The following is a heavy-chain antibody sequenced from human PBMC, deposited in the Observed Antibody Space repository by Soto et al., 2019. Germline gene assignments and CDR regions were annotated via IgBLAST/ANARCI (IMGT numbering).Heavy chain of an antibody. Sequence: GGSLRLSCAASGFTFSSYWMSWVRQAPGKGLEWVDKIKQDGSQKYYVDSVKGRFTISRDNAKNSLYLQMNSLRAEDTAVDYCSSISPQYSFDYWGQGTLVTVSS. D-gene: IGHD4-4*01. CDR3: SSISPQYSFDY. CDR1: GFTFSSYW. J-gene: IGHJ4*02. V-gene: IGHV3-7*01. CDR2: IKQDGSQK.